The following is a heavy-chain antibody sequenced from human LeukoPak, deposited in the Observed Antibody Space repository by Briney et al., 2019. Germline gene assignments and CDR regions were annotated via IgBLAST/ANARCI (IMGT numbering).Heavy chain of an antibody. V-gene: IGHV3-13*01. J-gene: IGHJ6*02. D-gene: IGHD2-2*01. CDR1: GFTLSNYD. CDR3: ARGPAHFYYGMDV. Sequence: PGGSLRLSCAASGFTLSNYDMHWVRQAPGKGLEWVSTIGRAGDTYYPVSVKGRFTNSRENARNSLFLQMHSLTAGDTAVYYCARGPAHFYYGMDVWGQGTTVTVSS. CDR2: IGRAGDT.